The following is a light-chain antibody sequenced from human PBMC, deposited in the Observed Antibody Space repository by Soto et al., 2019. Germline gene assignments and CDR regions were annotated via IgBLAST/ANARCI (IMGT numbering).Light chain of an antibody. Sequence: EIVLTQSPGTLSLSLGERATLSCRASQSVSSSYLAWYQQKPGQAPRLLIYAASSRATGIPDRFSGSGSGTDFTLTISRLEPEDLAVYYCQQYGTSPEWTFGQGTKVDI. CDR2: AAS. V-gene: IGKV3-20*01. J-gene: IGKJ1*01. CDR3: QQYGTSPEWT. CDR1: QSVSSSY.